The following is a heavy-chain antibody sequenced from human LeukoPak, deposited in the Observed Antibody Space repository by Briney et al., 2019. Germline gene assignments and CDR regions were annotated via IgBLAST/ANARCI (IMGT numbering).Heavy chain of an antibody. CDR2: IKQDGREK. D-gene: IGHD3-9*01. CDR1: GFTFSSYW. J-gene: IGHJ4*02. CDR3: AYAYFDWKPCRVY. Sequence: PGGSLRLSCAASGFTFSSYWMSWVRQAPGKWRGWVASIKQDGREKYYVDSLKGRFTISRYNAKHYLYLNMHSLRAEDTAVYYCAYAYFDWKPCRVYWGQGTLVTVSS. V-gene: IGHV3-7*01.